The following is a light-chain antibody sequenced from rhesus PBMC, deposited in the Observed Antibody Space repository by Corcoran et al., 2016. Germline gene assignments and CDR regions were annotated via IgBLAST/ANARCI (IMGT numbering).Light chain of an antibody. J-gene: IGKJ1*01. V-gene: IGKV3-10*01. CDR2: GAS. CDR1: QSVSSY. Sequence: QVILTQSPATLSLSPGERATLSCRASQSVSSYLAWYQQKPGQAPRLLIYGASSRATGIPDRFSGSGSGTDFTLPISSLEPEDVGVYHCYQHSSGYTFGQGTKVEIK. CDR3: YQHSSGYT.